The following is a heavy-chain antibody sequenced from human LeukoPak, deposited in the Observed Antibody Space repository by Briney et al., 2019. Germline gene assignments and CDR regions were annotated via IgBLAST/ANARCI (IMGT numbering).Heavy chain of an antibody. D-gene: IGHD6-13*01. CDR1: GFTFSSYT. Sequence: GGSLRLSCAASGFTFSSYTMNWVRQAPGKGLEWVSYISSSGSTIYYADSVKGRFTISRDNAKNSLYLQMNSLRAEDTAVYYCARGAYSSSWYNWFDPWGQGTLVTVSS. V-gene: IGHV3-48*04. J-gene: IGHJ5*02. CDR2: ISSSGSTI. CDR3: ARGAYSSSWYNWFDP.